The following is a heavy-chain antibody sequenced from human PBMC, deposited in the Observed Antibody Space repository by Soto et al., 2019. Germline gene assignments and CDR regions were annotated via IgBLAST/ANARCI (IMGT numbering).Heavy chain of an antibody. CDR2: IKSKTDGGTT. Sequence: EVQLVESGGGLVKPGGSLRLSCAASGFTFSNAWMNWVRQAPGKGLEWVGRIKSKTDGGTTDYAAPVKGRFTISRDDSKNTLYLQLNSLKTEDTAVYYCTTGGPGIADYYFDYWGQGTLVTVSS. CDR3: TTGGPGIADYYFDY. V-gene: IGHV3-15*07. D-gene: IGHD6-13*01. CDR1: GFTFSNAW. J-gene: IGHJ4*02.